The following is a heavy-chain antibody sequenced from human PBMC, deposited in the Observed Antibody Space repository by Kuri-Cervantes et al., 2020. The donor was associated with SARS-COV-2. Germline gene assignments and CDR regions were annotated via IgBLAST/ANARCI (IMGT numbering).Heavy chain of an antibody. CDR2: ISVSGGDT. J-gene: IGHJ5*02. CDR3: ARDGTAGGSYNWFDP. D-gene: IGHD1-26*01. V-gene: IGHV3-23*01. CDR1: GFTFSSYA. Sequence: GGSLRLSWAASGFTFSSYAMAWVRQAPGKGLEWVSDISVSGGDTHYADSVRGRFTISRDNAKNSLYLQMNSLRGEDTAVYYCARDGTAGGSYNWFDPWGQGTLVTVSS.